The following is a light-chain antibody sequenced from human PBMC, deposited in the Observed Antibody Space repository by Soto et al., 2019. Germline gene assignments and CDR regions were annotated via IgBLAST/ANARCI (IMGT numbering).Light chain of an antibody. CDR3: QQYNDWPRT. CDR1: QSVGSD. CDR2: GAS. Sequence: EIGMTQSPGTLSLSPGETATLSCRASQSVGSDLAWYQQKSGQSPRLLIYGASTRATGIPARFSGSGFGTEFSLTINSLQSEDFAVYYCQQYNDWPRTFGQGTRVEI. V-gene: IGKV3-15*01. J-gene: IGKJ1*01.